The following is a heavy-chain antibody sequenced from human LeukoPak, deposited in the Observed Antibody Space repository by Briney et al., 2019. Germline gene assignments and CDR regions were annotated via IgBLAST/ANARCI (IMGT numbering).Heavy chain of an antibody. J-gene: IGHJ4*02. V-gene: IGHV4-39*01. Sequence: SETLSLTCTVSGGSISSSSYYWGWIRQPPGKGLEWIGSIYYSGSTYYNPSLKSRVTISVDTSKNQFSLKLSSVTAADTAVYYCARSLRGDGYNYVSTWYFDYWGQGTLVTVSS. CDR2: IYYSGST. D-gene: IGHD5-24*01. CDR3: ARSLRGDGYNYVSTWYFDY. CDR1: GGSISSSSYY.